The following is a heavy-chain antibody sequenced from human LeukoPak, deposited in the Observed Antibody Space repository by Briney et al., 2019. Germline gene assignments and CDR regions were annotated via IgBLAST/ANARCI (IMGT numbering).Heavy chain of an antibody. CDR2: ISWNSGSI. CDR1: GFTFDDYA. J-gene: IGHJ4*02. Sequence: GGSLRLSCAASGFTFDDYAMHWVRQAPGKGLEWVSGISWNSGSIGYADSVKGRFTISRDNSKNTLYLQMNSLRAEDTAVYYCARDRTYCSSTSCYFRYFDYWGQGTLVTVSS. CDR3: ARDRTYCSSTSCYFRYFDY. V-gene: IGHV3-9*01. D-gene: IGHD2-2*01.